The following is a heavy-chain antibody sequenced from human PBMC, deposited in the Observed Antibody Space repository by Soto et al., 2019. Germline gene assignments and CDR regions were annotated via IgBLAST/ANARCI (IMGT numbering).Heavy chain of an antibody. CDR2: IIPIFGTA. Sequence: SVKVSCKASGGTFSSYTISWVRQAPGQGLEWMGGIIPIFGTANYAQKFQGRVTITADESTSTAYMELSSLRSEDTAVYYCARNGVVGYYDSSGYYISWGQGTLVTV. V-gene: IGHV1-69*13. D-gene: IGHD3-22*01. J-gene: IGHJ4*02. CDR1: GGTFSSYT. CDR3: ARNGVVGYYDSSGYYIS.